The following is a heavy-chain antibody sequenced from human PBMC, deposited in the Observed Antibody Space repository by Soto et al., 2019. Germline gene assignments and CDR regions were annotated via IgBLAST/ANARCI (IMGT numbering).Heavy chain of an antibody. CDR2: VTGGGATT. CDR1: GFTFSSFA. V-gene: IGHV3-23*01. Sequence: EVQLLESGGGLVQPGGSLRLSCAASGFTFSSFALCWVRQAPGEGLEWLSTVTGGGATTYYADSGKGRFTISRDNSKNTLYLEMNGLRAEDTAVYYCAKAPWFDYWGQGTLVTVSS. CDR3: AKAPWFDY. J-gene: IGHJ4*02.